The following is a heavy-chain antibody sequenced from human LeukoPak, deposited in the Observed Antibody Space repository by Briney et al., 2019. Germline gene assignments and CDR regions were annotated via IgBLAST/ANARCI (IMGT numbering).Heavy chain of an antibody. Sequence: PGGSLRLSCAASGFTFISYGMSWVRQAPGKGLEWVSAISGSGDSTYYADSVKGRFTISRDNSKNTLYLQMNSLRAEDTAVYYCAKQIAAAGSFDIWGQGTMVTVSS. D-gene: IGHD6-13*01. CDR2: ISGSGDST. CDR3: AKQIAAAGSFDI. V-gene: IGHV3-23*01. CDR1: GFTFISYG. J-gene: IGHJ3*02.